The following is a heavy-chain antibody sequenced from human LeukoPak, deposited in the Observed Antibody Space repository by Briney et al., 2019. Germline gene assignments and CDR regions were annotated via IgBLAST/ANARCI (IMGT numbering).Heavy chain of an antibody. CDR3: ARDPVVGATGGYYYYMDV. CDR1: GGSISSGSYY. J-gene: IGHJ6*03. Sequence: SQTLSLTCTVSGGSISSGSYYWSWIRQPAGKGLEWIGRIYTSGSTNYNPSLKSRVTISVDTSKNQFSLKLSSVTAADTAVYYCARDPVVGATGGYYYYMDVWGKGTTVTVSS. CDR2: IYTSGST. V-gene: IGHV4-61*02. D-gene: IGHD1-26*01.